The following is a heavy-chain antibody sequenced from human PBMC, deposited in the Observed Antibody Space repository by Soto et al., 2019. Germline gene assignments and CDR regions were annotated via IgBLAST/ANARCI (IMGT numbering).Heavy chain of an antibody. V-gene: IGHV3-23*01. Sequence: EVQLLESGGGLVQPGGSLRLSCTASGFTFSSYAMSWVRQAPGKGLRWVSSISDSGGSTYYADSVKGRFTISRDNSKNTLYLQMNSLSAEDTAVYYCAKDPPRTIVVADWYFDLWGRGTLVSGSS. CDR2: ISDSGGST. CDR3: AKDPPRTIVVADWYFDL. J-gene: IGHJ2*01. CDR1: GFTFSSYA. D-gene: IGHD2-21*01.